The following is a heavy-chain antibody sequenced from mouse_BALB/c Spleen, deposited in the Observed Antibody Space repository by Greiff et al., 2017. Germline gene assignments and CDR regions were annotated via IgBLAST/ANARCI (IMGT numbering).Heavy chain of an antibody. CDR3: ARSLRYFDV. CDR2: ISSGSSTI. Sequence: EVKLMESGGGLVQPGGSRKLSCAASGFTFSSFGMHWVRQAPEKGLEWVAYISSGSSTIYYADTVKGRFTISRDNPKNTLFLQMTSLRSEDTAMYYCARSLRYFDVWGAGTTVTVSS. V-gene: IGHV5-17*02. CDR1: GFTFSSFG. J-gene: IGHJ1*01. D-gene: IGHD1-1*01.